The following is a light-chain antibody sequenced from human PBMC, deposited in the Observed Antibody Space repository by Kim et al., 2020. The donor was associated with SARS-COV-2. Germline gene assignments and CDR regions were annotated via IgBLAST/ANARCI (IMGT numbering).Light chain of an antibody. CDR2: DAS. CDR3: QQRAKWPLT. J-gene: IGKJ4*01. Sequence: EIVLTQSPATLSLSPGERATLSCRTSQSVNNYLAWYQQKPGQAPRLLIYDASNRATGIPGRFSGSASGTDFTLTISSLEPEDFAVYYCQQRAKWPLTFGGGTKVDIK. V-gene: IGKV3-11*01. CDR1: QSVNNY.